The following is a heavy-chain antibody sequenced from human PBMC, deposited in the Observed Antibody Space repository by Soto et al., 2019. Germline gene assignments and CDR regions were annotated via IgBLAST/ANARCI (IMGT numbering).Heavy chain of an antibody. Sequence: GGSLRISCKGSGYTFTNYCIGWVRQIPGKGLEWMGRIDTSGSYTNYSPSFQGRVTISADKSISTPYLQWSSLKASDTAMYYCARPGGIAAIGSPFDVWGQGT. CDR3: ARPGGIAAIGSPFDV. D-gene: IGHD6-13*01. V-gene: IGHV5-10-1*01. CDR1: GYTFTNYC. CDR2: IDTSGSYT. J-gene: IGHJ3*01.